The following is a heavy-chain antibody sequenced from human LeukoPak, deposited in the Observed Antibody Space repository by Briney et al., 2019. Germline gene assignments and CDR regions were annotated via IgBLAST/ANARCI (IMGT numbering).Heavy chain of an antibody. J-gene: IGHJ4*02. CDR2: IIPIFGTA. CDR1: GGTFSSYA. D-gene: IGHD3-22*01. V-gene: IGHV1-69*13. Sequence: SVKVSCKASGGTFSSYAISWVRQAPGQGLEWMGGIIPIFGTANYAQKFQGRVTITADESTGTAYMELSSLRSEDTAVYYCATGYDSSGYYKYWGQGTLVTVSS. CDR3: ATGYDSSGYYKY.